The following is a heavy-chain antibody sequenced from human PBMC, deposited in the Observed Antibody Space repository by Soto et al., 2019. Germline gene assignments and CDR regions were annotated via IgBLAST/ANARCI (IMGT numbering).Heavy chain of an antibody. CDR1: GGSFSGYY. J-gene: IGHJ5*02. V-gene: IGHV4-34*01. CDR2: INHSGST. D-gene: IGHD4-4*01. Sequence: SETLSLTCAVYGGSFSGYYWSWIRQPPGKGLEWIGEINHSGSTNYNPSLKSRVTISVDTSKNQFSLKLSSVTAADTAVYYCARAPLQGFSCWFDPWGKETLVPVPS. CDR3: ARAPLQGFSCWFDP.